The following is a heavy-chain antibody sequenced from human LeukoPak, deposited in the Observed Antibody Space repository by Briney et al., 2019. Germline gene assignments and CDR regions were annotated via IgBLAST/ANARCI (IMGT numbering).Heavy chain of an antibody. CDR2: ISSSSNYI. D-gene: IGHD2-21*02. J-gene: IGHJ4*02. Sequence: GGSLRLSCAASGITFSSYSMNWVRQAPGKGLEWVSSISSSSNYIYYADSVKGRFTISRDNAKKSLYLQMNSLRAEDTAVYYCASLVYCGGDCYTDYWGQGTLVTVSS. V-gene: IGHV3-21*01. CDR1: GITFSSYS. CDR3: ASLVYCGGDCYTDY.